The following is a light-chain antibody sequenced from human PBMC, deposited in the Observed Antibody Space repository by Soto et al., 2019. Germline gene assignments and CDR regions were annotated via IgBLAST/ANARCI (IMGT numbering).Light chain of an antibody. Sequence: EIVLTQSPGTLSLSPGERATLSCRASQSVGRNYLAWYKQKPGQAPRLLIYGASSRATGIPDTFSGSGSGTDFTLTISRLEPADFAVYYCQQYASSPLTFGGGTKVEIK. CDR2: GAS. V-gene: IGKV3-20*01. CDR3: QQYASSPLT. J-gene: IGKJ4*01. CDR1: QSVGRNY.